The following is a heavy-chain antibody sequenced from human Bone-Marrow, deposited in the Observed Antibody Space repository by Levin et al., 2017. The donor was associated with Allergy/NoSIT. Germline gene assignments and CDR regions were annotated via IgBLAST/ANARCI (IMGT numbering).Heavy chain of an antibody. V-gene: IGHV3-33*01. Sequence: GGSLRLSCAASGFTFSSYGMHWVRQAPGKGLEWVAVIWYDGSNKYYADSVKGRFTISRDNSKNTLYLQMNSLRAEDTAVYYCARDGQLLVSDYYYGMDVWGQGTTVTVSS. J-gene: IGHJ6*02. CDR2: IWYDGSNK. D-gene: IGHD2-2*01. CDR3: ARDGQLLVSDYYYGMDV. CDR1: GFTFSSYG.